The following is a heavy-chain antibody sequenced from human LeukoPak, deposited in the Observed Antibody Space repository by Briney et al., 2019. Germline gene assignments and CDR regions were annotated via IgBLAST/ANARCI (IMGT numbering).Heavy chain of an antibody. D-gene: IGHD1-1*01. CDR3: AKEDFSDHTTGFGP. J-gene: IGHJ5*02. V-gene: IGHV3-23*01. CDR1: GFSFNNYP. Sequence: PGGSLRLSCAASGFSFNNYPMSWVRQAPGKGLEWVSAITTGGGTYYAGSVKGRFSISRDNSKNTVYLQMNSLRVEDTAVYYCAKEDFSDHTTGFGPWGQGTLVTVSS. CDR2: ITTGGGT.